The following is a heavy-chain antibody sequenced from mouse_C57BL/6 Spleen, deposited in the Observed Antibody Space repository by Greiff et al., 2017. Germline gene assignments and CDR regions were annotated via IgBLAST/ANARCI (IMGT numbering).Heavy chain of an antibody. CDR2: INPSRGYT. V-gene: IGHV1-4*01. Sequence: QVQLQQSGAELARPGASVKMSCKASGYTFTSYTMHWVKQRPGQGLEWIGYINPSRGYTKYNQKFKDKATLTADKSSSTAYMQLRSRTSEDSAVDYCARSSLLLRYFDYWGQGTTLTVSS. J-gene: IGHJ2*01. CDR1: GYTFTSYT. D-gene: IGHD1-1*01. CDR3: ARSSLLLRYFDY.